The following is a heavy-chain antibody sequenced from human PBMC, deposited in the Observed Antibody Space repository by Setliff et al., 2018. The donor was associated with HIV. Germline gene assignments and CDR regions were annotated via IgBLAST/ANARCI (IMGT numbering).Heavy chain of an antibody. Sequence: KPSETLSLTCTVSGGSISSYYWSWIRQPPGKGLEWIGYIYYSGSTNYNPSLKSRVTISVDTSKNQFSLKLSSVTAADTAVYYCARQITMVRGVYQPYYYYMDVWGKGTTVTVSS. CDR2: IYYSGST. CDR1: GGSISSYY. J-gene: IGHJ6*03. CDR3: ARQITMVRGVYQPYYYYMDV. V-gene: IGHV4-59*08. D-gene: IGHD3-10*01.